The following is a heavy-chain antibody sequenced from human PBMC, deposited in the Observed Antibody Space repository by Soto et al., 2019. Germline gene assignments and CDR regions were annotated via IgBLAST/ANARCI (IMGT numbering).Heavy chain of an antibody. CDR2: ISSSSSTI. J-gene: IGHJ6*02. V-gene: IGHV3-48*02. CDR3: ARPPRKYYYYYGMDV. Sequence: GGSLRLSCAASGFTFSSYSMNWVRQAPGKGLEWVSYISSSSSTIYYADSVKGRFTISRDNAKNSLYLQMNSLRDEDTAVYYCARPPRKYYYYYGMDVWGQGTTVTVSS. CDR1: GFTFSSYS.